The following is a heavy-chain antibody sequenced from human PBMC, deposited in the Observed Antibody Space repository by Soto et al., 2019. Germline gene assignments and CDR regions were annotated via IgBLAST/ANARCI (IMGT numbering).Heavy chain of an antibody. CDR3: ALDYYDGSGYYPHDAFDI. CDR2: IYWNDDK. Sequence: QITLKESGPTLVKPTQTLTLTCTFSGFSLSTSGVGVGWIRQPPGKALEWLALIYWNDDKRYSPSLKSRLTITKDTSKNQVLLTMTNMDPVDPATYYCALDYYDGSGYYPHDAFDIWGQGIMVTVSS. V-gene: IGHV2-5*01. CDR1: GFSLSTSGVG. D-gene: IGHD3-22*01. J-gene: IGHJ3*02.